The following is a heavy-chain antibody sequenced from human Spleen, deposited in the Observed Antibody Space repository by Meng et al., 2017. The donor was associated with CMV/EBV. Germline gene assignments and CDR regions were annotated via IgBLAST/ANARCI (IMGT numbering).Heavy chain of an antibody. CDR3: ARGSYGWGGLDP. J-gene: IGHJ5*02. CDR1: GYTFTDHQ. CDR2: ITPDNCAT. Sequence: SCKASGYTFTDHQMHWVRQAPGQGLEWMGWITPDNCATRYAQKFQGRVPMTRDTSITTAYMELSRLTSDDTAVYYCARGSYGWGGLDPWGQGTLVTVSS. D-gene: IGHD3-10*01. V-gene: IGHV1-2*02.